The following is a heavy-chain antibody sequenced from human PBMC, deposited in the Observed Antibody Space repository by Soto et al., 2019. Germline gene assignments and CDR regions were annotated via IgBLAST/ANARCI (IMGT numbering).Heavy chain of an antibody. D-gene: IGHD2-21*01. J-gene: IGHJ2*01. Sequence: QVQLVQSGAEVKKPGASVKVSCKASGYTFTSYAMHWVRQAPGQRLEWMGWINAGNGNTKYSQKFQGRVTSTSDTSASTAYMELSSLRSEDTAVYYCARVPGYSIGDLWGRGTLVTVSS. CDR1: GYTFTSYA. CDR2: INAGNGNT. CDR3: ARVPGYSIGDL. V-gene: IGHV1-3*01.